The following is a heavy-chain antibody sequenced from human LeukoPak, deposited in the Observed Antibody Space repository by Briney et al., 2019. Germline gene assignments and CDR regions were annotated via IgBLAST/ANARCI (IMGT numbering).Heavy chain of an antibody. J-gene: IGHJ3*02. CDR2: LSHSGSS. Sequence: SETLSLTCTVSGDSISSYYWSWIRRPPGRGLEWIAYLSHSGSSDSNPSLTSRVTTLVDTSKNQFSLKLPSVTAADTAVYYCARARYANAWYAFDIWGHGTMVTVSS. CDR3: ARARYANAWYAFDI. V-gene: IGHV4-59*01. D-gene: IGHD2-2*01. CDR1: GDSISSYY.